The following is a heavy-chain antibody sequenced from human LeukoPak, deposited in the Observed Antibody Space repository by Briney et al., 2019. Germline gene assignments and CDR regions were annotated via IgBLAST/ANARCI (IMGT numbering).Heavy chain of an antibody. Sequence: SETLSLTCTVSGGSISSSSYYWGWIRQPPGKGLEWIGSIYYSGSTYYNPSLKSRVTISVDTSKNQFSLKQSSVTAADTAVYYSARQSQWLVHFDYWGQGTLVTVSS. J-gene: IGHJ4*02. D-gene: IGHD6-19*01. CDR3: ARQSQWLVHFDY. CDR2: IYYSGST. CDR1: GGSISSSSYY. V-gene: IGHV4-39*01.